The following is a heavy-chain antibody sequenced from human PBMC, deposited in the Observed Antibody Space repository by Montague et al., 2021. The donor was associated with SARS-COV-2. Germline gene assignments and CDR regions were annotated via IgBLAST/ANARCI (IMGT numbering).Heavy chain of an antibody. Sequence: SETLSLTCTVHRGSFSGYYWTWIRQPPGKGLEWIGEINHSGGVNYNPSLKRRVTISVDTSKNHFSLKLRSVTAADTAIYYCARGYCSSTTCYRSLHYWGQGTLVAVSS. CDR1: RGSFSGYY. D-gene: IGHD2-2*01. V-gene: IGHV4-34*01. CDR2: INHSGGV. J-gene: IGHJ4*02. CDR3: ARGYCSSTTCYRSLHY.